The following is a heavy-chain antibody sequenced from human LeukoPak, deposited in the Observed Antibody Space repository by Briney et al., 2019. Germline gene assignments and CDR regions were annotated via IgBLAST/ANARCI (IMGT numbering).Heavy chain of an antibody. J-gene: IGHJ4*02. V-gene: IGHV4-34*01. Sequence: SETPSLTCAVYGGSFSGYYWSWIRQPPGKGLEWIGEINHSGSTNYNPSLKSRVTISVDASKNQFSLKLSSVTAADTAVYYCARVSGYYDSSGYSDYWGQGTLVTVSS. CDR2: INHSGST. D-gene: IGHD3-22*01. CDR3: ARVSGYYDSSGYSDY. CDR1: GGSFSGYY.